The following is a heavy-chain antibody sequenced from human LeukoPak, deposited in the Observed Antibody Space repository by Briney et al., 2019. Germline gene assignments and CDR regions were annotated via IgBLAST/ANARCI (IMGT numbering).Heavy chain of an antibody. CDR1: GDSISTGTYY. CDR3: ARLGQFCGGDCYPPSFDY. CDR2: TFYSGRT. Sequence: KPSETLSLTCTVSGDSISTGTYYWGWIRRPPGTGLEWIGSTFYSGRTYYNPSLKSRVTISVDTSKNQISLKLRSVTAADTAMYYCARLGQFCGGDCYPPSFDYWGQGTLVTVSS. D-gene: IGHD2-21*02. V-gene: IGHV4-39*01. J-gene: IGHJ4*02.